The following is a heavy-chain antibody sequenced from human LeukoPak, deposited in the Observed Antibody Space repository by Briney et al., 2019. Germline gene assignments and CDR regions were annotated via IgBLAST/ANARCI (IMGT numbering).Heavy chain of an antibody. Sequence: SETLSLTCAVYGGSFSGYYWSWIRQPPGKGLEWIGEINHSGSTNYNPSLKSRVTISVDTSKNQFSLKLSSVTAADTAVYYCARVDDSRVYYFDYWGQGTLVTVSS. J-gene: IGHJ4*02. D-gene: IGHD3-22*01. CDR2: INHSGST. CDR3: ARVDDSRVYYFDY. V-gene: IGHV4-34*01. CDR1: GGSFSGYY.